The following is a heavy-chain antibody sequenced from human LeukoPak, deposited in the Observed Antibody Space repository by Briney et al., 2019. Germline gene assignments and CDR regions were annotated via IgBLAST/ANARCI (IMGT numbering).Heavy chain of an antibody. J-gene: IGHJ6*02. Sequence: PGGSLRLSCAASGFTFSSYSMNWVRQAPGKGPEWVSSISSSSSYIYYADSVKGRFTISRDNAKNSLYLQMNSLRAEDTAVYYCARDARPEYYYDSSENGMDVWGQGTTVTVSS. CDR1: GFTFSSYS. V-gene: IGHV3-21*01. CDR2: ISSSSSYI. D-gene: IGHD3-22*01. CDR3: ARDARPEYYYDSSENGMDV.